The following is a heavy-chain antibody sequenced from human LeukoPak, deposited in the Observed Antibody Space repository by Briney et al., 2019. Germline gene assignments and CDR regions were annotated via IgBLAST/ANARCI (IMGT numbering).Heavy chain of an antibody. Sequence: SETLSLTCTVSGGSISSSSYYWGWIRQPPGKGLEWIGSIYYSGSTYYNPSLKSRVTISVDKSKNQFSLKLSSVTAADTAVYCCSRVTIYYDSSGYPTSTADYWGQVTLVTVSS. J-gene: IGHJ4*02. CDR1: GGSISSSSYY. D-gene: IGHD3-22*01. V-gene: IGHV4-39*07. CDR2: IYYSGST. CDR3: SRVTIYYDSSGYPTSTADY.